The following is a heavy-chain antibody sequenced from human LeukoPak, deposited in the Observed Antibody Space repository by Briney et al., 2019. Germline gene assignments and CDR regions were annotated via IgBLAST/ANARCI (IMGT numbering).Heavy chain of an antibody. J-gene: IGHJ5*02. V-gene: IGHV4-59*01. CDR2: IYYSGST. Sequence: SETLSLTCTVSGGSISSYYWSWIRQPPGKGLEWIGYIYYSGSTNYNPSLKSRVTISVDTSKNQFSLKLSSVTAADTAVYYCARAHGSGSYMPGYNWFDPWGQGTLVTVSS. CDR1: GGSISSYY. D-gene: IGHD3-10*01. CDR3: ARAHGSGSYMPGYNWFDP.